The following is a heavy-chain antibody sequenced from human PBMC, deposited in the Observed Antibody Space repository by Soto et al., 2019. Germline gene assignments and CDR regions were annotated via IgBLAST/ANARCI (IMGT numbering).Heavy chain of an antibody. V-gene: IGHV4-31*03. CDR1: GGSVSSGGYY. D-gene: IGHD3-22*01. CDR2: IYYSGST. Sequence: TLSLACTVSGGSVSSGGYYWSWIRQHRGKGLEWIWYIYYSGSTYYNPSLKSRVTISVDTSKNQCSLKLSSVTAADTAVYYCAKFSYHDSSGYYFYWFAPWGQGALVTVSS. J-gene: IGHJ5*02. CDR3: AKFSYHDSSGYYFYWFAP.